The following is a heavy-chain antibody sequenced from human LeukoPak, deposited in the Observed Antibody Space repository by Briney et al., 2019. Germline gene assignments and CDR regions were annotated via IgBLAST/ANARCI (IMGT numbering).Heavy chain of an antibody. D-gene: IGHD3-10*01. V-gene: IGHV3-74*01. CDR1: GFTFSSYW. CDR2: IHSDGSST. CDR3: ARVPYGSGTYTDY. J-gene: IGHJ4*02. Sequence: PGGSLRLSCAASGFTFSSYWMHWVRQAPGKGLVWVSHIHSDGSSTSYADSVKGRFTISRDNAKNTLYLQMNSLRAEDTAVYYCARVPYGSGTYTDYWGQGTLVTVSS.